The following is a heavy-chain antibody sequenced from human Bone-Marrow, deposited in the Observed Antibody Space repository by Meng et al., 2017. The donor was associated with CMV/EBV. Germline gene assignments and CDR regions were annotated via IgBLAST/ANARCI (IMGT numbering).Heavy chain of an antibody. D-gene: IGHD1-26*01. V-gene: IGHV1-2*02. CDR3: ARFFVGASDYYGMDV. CDR2: INPNSGGT. Sequence: ASVKVSCKASGYTFTGYYMHWVRQAPGQGLEWMGWINPNSGGTNYAQKFQGRVTMTRDTSISTAYMELSRLRSDDTVVYYCARFFVGASDYYGMDVWGQGTTVTVSS. CDR1: GYTFTGYY. J-gene: IGHJ6*02.